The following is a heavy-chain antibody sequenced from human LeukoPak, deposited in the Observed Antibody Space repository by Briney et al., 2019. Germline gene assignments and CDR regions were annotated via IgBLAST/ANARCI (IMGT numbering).Heavy chain of an antibody. CDR3: ARSTVTAAIDY. D-gene: IGHD4-17*01. V-gene: IGHV3-11*01. CDR2: ISLSGSTR. Sequence: GGSLRLSCAASGFSFSDYHMRWIRQAPGKGQEWVSYISLSGSTRYYADSVKGRFTISRDNAKNSLYLQMNSLRVEDTAVYYCARSTVTAAIDYWGQGTLVTVSS. CDR1: GFSFSDYH. J-gene: IGHJ4*02.